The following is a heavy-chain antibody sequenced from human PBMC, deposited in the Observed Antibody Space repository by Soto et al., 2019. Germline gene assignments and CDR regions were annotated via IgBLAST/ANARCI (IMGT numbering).Heavy chain of an antibody. CDR2: ISGSGGST. CDR3: AKDPLSEQWQDKRADY. J-gene: IGHJ4*02. Sequence: GGSLRLSCAASGFTFSSYAMSWVRQAPGKGLEWVSAISGSGGSTYYADSVKGRFTISRDNSKNTLYLQMNSLRAEDTAVYYCAKDPLSEQWQDKRADYWGQGTLVTVSS. CDR1: GFTFSSYA. D-gene: IGHD6-19*01. V-gene: IGHV3-23*01.